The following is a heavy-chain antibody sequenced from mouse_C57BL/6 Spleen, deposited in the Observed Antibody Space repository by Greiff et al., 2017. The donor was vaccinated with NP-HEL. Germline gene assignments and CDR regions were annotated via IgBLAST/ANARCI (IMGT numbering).Heavy chain of an antibody. Sequence: QVQLQQSGPGLVAPSQSLSITCTVSGFSLTSYGVHWVRQPPGKGLEWLVVIWSDGSTTYNSARQSRLSISKDNSKSQVFLKMNSLQTDDTAMYYCARHAAQADYFDYWGQGTTLTVSS. CDR1: GFSLTSYG. CDR2: IWSDGST. D-gene: IGHD3-2*02. V-gene: IGHV2-6-1*01. CDR3: ARHAAQADYFDY. J-gene: IGHJ2*01.